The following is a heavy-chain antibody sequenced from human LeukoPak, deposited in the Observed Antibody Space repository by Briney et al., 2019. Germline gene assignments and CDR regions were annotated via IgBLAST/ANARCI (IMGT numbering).Heavy chain of an antibody. V-gene: IGHV3-30*04. CDR3: AKGLRLYSSSWTAFDY. CDR2: ISYDGSNK. J-gene: IGHJ4*02. D-gene: IGHD6-13*01. CDR1: GFTFSTYT. Sequence: GGSLRLPCAASGFTFSTYTVHWVRQAPGKGLEWVAVISYDGSNKYYADSVKGRFTISRDNSKNTLYLQMNSLRAEDTAVYYCAKGLRLYSSSWTAFDYWGQGALVTVSS.